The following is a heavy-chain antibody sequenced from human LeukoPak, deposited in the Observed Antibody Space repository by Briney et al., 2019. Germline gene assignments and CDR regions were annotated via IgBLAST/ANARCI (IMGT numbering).Heavy chain of an antibody. CDR2: IYHSGST. CDR1: GGSISSGGYS. CDR3: ARLTFYYDSSGYYY. J-gene: IGHJ4*02. D-gene: IGHD3-22*01. Sequence: PSETLSLTCAVSGGSISSGGYSWSWIRQPPGKGLEWIGYIYHSGSTYYNPSLKSRVTISVDTSKNQFSLKLSSVTAADTAVYYCARLTFYYDSSGYYYWGQGTLVTVSS. V-gene: IGHV4-30-2*01.